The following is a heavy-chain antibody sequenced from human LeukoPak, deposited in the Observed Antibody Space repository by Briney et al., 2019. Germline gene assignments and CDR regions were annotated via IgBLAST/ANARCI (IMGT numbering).Heavy chain of an antibody. CDR2: INWDGGST. V-gene: IGHV3-20*04. D-gene: IGHD6-13*01. CDR3: AKGAGLGIAAAGDY. CDR1: GFTFDDYG. J-gene: IGHJ4*02. Sequence: PGGSLRLSCAASGFTFDDYGMGWARQAPGKGLEWVSGINWDGGSTGYADSVKGRFTISRDNAKNSLYLQMNSLRAEDMALYYCAKGAGLGIAAAGDYWGQGTLVTVSS.